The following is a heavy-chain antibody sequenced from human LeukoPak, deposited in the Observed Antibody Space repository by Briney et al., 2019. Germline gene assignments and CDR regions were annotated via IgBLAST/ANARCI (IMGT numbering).Heavy chain of an antibody. J-gene: IGHJ4*02. V-gene: IGHV2-5*01. CDR1: GFSLSTSGVG. Sequence: SGPTLVNPTQTLTLTCTFSGFSLSTSGVGVGWIRQPPGKALEWLALIYWNDDKRYSPSLKSRLTITKDTSKNQVVLTMTNMDPVDTATYYCAHRSQVLVGATALYYFGYWGQGTLVTVSS. CDR3: AHRSQVLVGATALYYFGY. CDR2: IYWNDDK. D-gene: IGHD1-26*01.